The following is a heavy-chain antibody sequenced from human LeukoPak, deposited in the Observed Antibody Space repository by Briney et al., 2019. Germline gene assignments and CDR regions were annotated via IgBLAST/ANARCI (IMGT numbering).Heavy chain of an antibody. CDR1: GFTFSSNY. J-gene: IGHJ4*02. CDR2: IYSAGST. CDR3: ARAVRRGSIASDY. Sequence: GGSLRLSCAASGFTFSSNYMSWVRQAPGKGLEWVSVIYSAGSTYYADSVKGRFTISRDNSKNTLYLQMNSLRAEDTAVYYCARAVRRGSIASDYWGQGTLVTVSS. D-gene: IGHD6-6*01. V-gene: IGHV3-66*01.